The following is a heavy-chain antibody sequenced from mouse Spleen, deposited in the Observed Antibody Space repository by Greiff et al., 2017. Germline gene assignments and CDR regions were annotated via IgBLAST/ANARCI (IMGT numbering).Heavy chain of an antibody. CDR2: IDPNSGGT. J-gene: IGHJ1*01. D-gene: IGHD2-10*02. Sequence: QFRLHQPGAELVKPGASVKLSCKPSGYTFTSYWMHGVRQRPGQGFEWIGRIDPNSGGTKYNEKFKSKATLTVDKPSSTAYMQLSSLTSEDSAVYYCAREVWFHWYFDVWGAGTTVTVSS. CDR1: GYTFTSYW. V-gene: IGHV1-72*01. CDR3: AREVWFHWYFDV.